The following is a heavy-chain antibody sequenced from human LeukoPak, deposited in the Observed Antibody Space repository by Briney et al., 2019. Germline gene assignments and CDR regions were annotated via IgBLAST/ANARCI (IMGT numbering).Heavy chain of an antibody. J-gene: IGHJ6*03. CDR1: GFTFSSYE. Sequence: PGGSLRLSCAASGFTFSSYEMTWVRQAPGKGLEWVANIKQDGSEKHHVDSVKGRFTISRDNAKNSLYLQMSSLRAEDTAVYYCTRVEETATTAAIIRKYSYYYYYMDVWGKGNTVTVSS. D-gene: IGHD4-11*01. V-gene: IGHV3-7*01. CDR3: TRVEETATTAAIIRKYSYYYYYMDV. CDR2: IKQDGSEK.